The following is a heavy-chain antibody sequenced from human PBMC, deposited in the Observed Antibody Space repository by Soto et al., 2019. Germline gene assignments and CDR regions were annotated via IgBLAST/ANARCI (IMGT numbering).Heavy chain of an antibody. D-gene: IGHD1-26*01. CDR2: ISYDGSNK. CDR1: GFTFSSYG. J-gene: IGHJ4*02. CDR3: AKDKDDSGPDY. Sequence: QVQLVESGGGVVQPGRSLRLSCAASGFTFSSYGMHWVRQAPGKGLEWVAVISYDGSNKYYADSVKGRFTISRDNSKNTLYLQMNSLRAEDTAVYYCAKDKDDSGPDYWGQGTLVTVSS. V-gene: IGHV3-30*18.